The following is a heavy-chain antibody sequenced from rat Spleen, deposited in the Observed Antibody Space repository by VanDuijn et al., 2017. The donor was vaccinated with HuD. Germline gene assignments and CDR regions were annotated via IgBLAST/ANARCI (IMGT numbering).Heavy chain of an antibody. D-gene: IGHD3-8*01. CDR2: ITNTGDNT. J-gene: IGHJ4*01. CDR1: GFTFNNYW. Sequence: EVQLVESGGGLVQPGRSLKLSCVASGFTFNNYWMTWIRQAPGKGLEWVASITNTGDNTYYPDSVKGRFTISRDNAKSILYLQMNGLRSEDTATHYCARHSSAPIYVMDAWGHGASVTVSS. CDR3: ARHSSAPIYVMDA. V-gene: IGHV5-31*01.